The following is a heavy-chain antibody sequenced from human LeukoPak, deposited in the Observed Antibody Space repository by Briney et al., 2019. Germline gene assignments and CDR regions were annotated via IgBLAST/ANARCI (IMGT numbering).Heavy chain of an antibody. CDR1: GGSISSGTYY. CDR3: ASARWDY. Sequence: SETLSLTCTVSGGSISSGTYYWSWIRQPAGKGLEWIGRIYHSGSTNYNPSLKSRVTISVDKSKNQFSLKLSSVTAAVTAIYYCASARWDYWGQGTMVTVSS. CDR2: IYHSGST. V-gene: IGHV4-61*02. J-gene: IGHJ4*02.